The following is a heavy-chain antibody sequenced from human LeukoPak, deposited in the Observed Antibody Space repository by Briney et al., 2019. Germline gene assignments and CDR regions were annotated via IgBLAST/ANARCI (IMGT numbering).Heavy chain of an antibody. V-gene: IGHV1-2*02. CDR2: INPNRGGT. CDR1: GYTFTGHY. Sequence: ASVKVSCKASGYTFTGHYMHWVRQAPGQGLEWMGWINPNRGGTNYAQKCQGRVTMTRDTSISTAYMELSRLRSDDTAVYYCARDLDDAFDIWGQGTMVTVSS. J-gene: IGHJ3*02. CDR3: ARDLDDAFDI.